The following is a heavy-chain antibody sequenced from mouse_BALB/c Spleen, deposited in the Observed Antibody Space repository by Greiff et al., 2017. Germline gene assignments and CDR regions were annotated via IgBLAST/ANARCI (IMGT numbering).Heavy chain of an antibody. Sequence: VQLQQSGAELAKPGASVKMSCKASGYTFTSYWMHWVKQRPGQGLEWIGYINPSTGYTEYNQKFKDKATLTADKSSSTAYMQLSSLTSEDSAVYYCARSTMIPPFAYWGQGTLVTVSA. J-gene: IGHJ3*01. CDR2: INPSTGYT. CDR3: ARSTMIPPFAY. D-gene: IGHD2-4*01. CDR1: GYTFTSYW. V-gene: IGHV1-7*01.